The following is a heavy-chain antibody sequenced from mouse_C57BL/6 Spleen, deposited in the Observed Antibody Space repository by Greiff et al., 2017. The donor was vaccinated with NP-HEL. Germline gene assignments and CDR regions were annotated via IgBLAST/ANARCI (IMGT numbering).Heavy chain of an antibody. Sequence: QVQLKQPGAELVRPGTSVKLSCKASGYTFTSYWMHWVKQRPGQGLEWIGVIDPSDSYTNYNQKFKGKATLTVDTSSSTAYMQLSSLTSEDSAVYYCAREGDYDSAHCGQGTLGTVSA. CDR3: AREGDYDSAH. D-gene: IGHD2-4*01. V-gene: IGHV1-59*01. CDR2: IDPSDSYT. J-gene: IGHJ3*01. CDR1: GYTFTSYW.